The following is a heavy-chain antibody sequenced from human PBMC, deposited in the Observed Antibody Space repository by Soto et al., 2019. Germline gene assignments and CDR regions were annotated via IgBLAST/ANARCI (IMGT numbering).Heavy chain of an antibody. V-gene: IGHV3-11*05. CDR2: ISSSSSYT. CDR1: GFTFSDYY. J-gene: IGHJ4*02. CDR3: ARSITAYYDSSGYYDDY. Sequence: QVQLVESGGGLVKPGGSLRLSCAASGFTFSDYYMSWIRQAPGKGLEWVSYISSSSSYTNYADSVKGRFTISRDNAKNSLYLQMNSLRAEDTAVYYCARSITAYYDSSGYYDDYWGQGTLVTVSS. D-gene: IGHD3-22*01.